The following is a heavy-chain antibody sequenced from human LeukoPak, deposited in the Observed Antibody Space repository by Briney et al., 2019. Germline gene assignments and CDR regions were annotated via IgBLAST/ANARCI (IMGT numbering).Heavy chain of an antibody. CDR1: GFTFSSYA. V-gene: IGHV3-30*04. CDR2: ISYDGSNK. CDR3: ARDVGTISRPDALDI. J-gene: IGHJ3*02. D-gene: IGHD3-3*01. Sequence: GGSLRLSCAASGFTFSSYAMLWVGPAPGKGLEGVAVISYDGSNKYYADSVKGRFTISRDNSRNTLYLQMNRLRAEDTAVYYCARDVGTISRPDALDIWGEGAMVGVS.